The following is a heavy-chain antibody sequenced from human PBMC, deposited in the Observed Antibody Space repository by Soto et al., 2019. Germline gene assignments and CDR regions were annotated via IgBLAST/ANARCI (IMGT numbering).Heavy chain of an antibody. CDR1: GFTFSSYA. CDR3: ARGIGGDYSSSWPSPLDP. CDR2: ISYDGSNK. J-gene: IGHJ5*02. D-gene: IGHD6-13*01. V-gene: IGHV3-30-3*01. Sequence: QVRLVESGGGVVQPGRSLRLSCPASGFTFSSYAMHWVRQAPGKGLEWVALISYDGSNKYYADSVKGRFTISRDNSENTLYLQMNSLRVEDTAVYYCARGIGGDYSSSWPSPLDPWGQGTLVTVSS.